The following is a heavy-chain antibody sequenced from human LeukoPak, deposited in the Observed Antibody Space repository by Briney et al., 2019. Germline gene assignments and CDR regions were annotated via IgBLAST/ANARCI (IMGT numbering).Heavy chain of an antibody. V-gene: IGHV1-2*02. D-gene: IGHD3-10*01. CDR1: GYTFTDYF. CDR3: ARESGTMVRGPADY. Sequence: GASVKVSCKASGYTFTDYFMHWVRQAPGQGLEWMGWINPNTGGTNYAQKFHGRVTMTRDTSISTTYMELSRLRSDDTAVYYCARESGTMVRGPADYWGQGTLVTVSS. J-gene: IGHJ4*02. CDR2: INPNTGGT.